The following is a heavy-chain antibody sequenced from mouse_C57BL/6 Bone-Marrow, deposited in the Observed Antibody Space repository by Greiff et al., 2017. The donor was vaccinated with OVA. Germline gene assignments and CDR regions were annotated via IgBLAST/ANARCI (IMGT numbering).Heavy chain of an antibody. CDR3: ARHGDYGSFFDY. CDR1: GFTFSSYG. J-gene: IGHJ2*01. Sequence: EVQLVESGGDLVKPGGSLKLSCAASGFTFSSYGMSWVRQTPDKRLEWVATISSGGSYTYYPDSVKGRFTISRYTAKNTLYLQMSSLKSEDTAMYYCARHGDYGSFFDYWGQGTTLTVSS. CDR2: ISSGGSYT. V-gene: IGHV5-6*01. D-gene: IGHD1-1*01.